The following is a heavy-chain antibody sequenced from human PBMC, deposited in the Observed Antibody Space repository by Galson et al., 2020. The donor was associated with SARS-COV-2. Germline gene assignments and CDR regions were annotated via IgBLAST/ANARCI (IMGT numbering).Heavy chain of an antibody. J-gene: IGHJ4*02. CDR1: GFIFSSYA. Sequence: GGSLRLSCEASGFIFSSYAMSWARQAPGKGLEWVSTISADATGTHYADSVKGRFTISRDNFRNRLYLQITNLRAEDTAVYYCDGSDFWGQGTLVTVSS. CDR3: DGSDF. CDR2: ISADATGT. V-gene: IGHV3-23*01.